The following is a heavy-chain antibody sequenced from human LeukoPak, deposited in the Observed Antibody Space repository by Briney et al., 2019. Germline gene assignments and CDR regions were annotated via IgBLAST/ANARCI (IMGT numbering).Heavy chain of an antibody. V-gene: IGHV3-23*01. CDR2: ISGSGGST. CDR3: AKGYDFWSGYYLVY. CDR1: GFTFSSYA. D-gene: IGHD3-3*01. J-gene: IGHJ4*02. Sequence: GGSLRLSCAASGFTFSSYAMSWARQAPGKGLEWVSAISGSGGSTYYADSVKGRFTISRDNSKNTLYLQMNSLRAEDTAVYYCAKGYDFWSGYYLVYWGQGTLVTVSS.